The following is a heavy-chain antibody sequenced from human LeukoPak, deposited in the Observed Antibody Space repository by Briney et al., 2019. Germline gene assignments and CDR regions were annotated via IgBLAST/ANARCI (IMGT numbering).Heavy chain of an antibody. D-gene: IGHD4-17*01. CDR2: IWYDGSNK. Sequence: PGGSLRLPCAASGFTFSSYGMHWVRQAPGKGLEWVAVIWYDGSNKYYADSVKGRFTISRDNSKNTLYLQMNSLRAEDTAVYYCARDETTYAFDIWGQGTMVTVSS. CDR1: GFTFSSYG. V-gene: IGHV3-33*01. CDR3: ARDETTYAFDI. J-gene: IGHJ3*02.